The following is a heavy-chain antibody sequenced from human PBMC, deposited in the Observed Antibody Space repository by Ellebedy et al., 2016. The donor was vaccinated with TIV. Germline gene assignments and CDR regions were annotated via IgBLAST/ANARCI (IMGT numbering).Heavy chain of an antibody. D-gene: IGHD2-21*01. V-gene: IGHV4-61*02. CDR1: GGSITRGSYY. CDR3: ARAFCDGDCYPDL. Sequence: LRLSXTVSGGSITRGSYYWTWIRQPPGKGLEWIGRIYSSGNSNYHPSLKSRVTMSVDTSKNQFSLKLSSVTAADTAVYYCARAFCDGDCYPDLWGQGTLVTVSS. CDR2: IYSSGNS. J-gene: IGHJ5*02.